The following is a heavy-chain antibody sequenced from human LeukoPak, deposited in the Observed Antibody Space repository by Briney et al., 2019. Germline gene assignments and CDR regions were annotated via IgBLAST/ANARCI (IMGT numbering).Heavy chain of an antibody. J-gene: IGHJ4*02. CDR1: GGSFSGYY. CDR3: ARGWGLFDY. V-gene: IGHV4-34*01. D-gene: IGHD7-27*01. Sequence: SETLSLTCAVYGGSFSGYYWSWIRQPPGKGLEWIGEINHSGSTNYNPSLKSRVTISVDTSKNQFSLKLSSVAAADTAVYYCARGWGLFDYWGQGTLVTVSS. CDR2: INHSGST.